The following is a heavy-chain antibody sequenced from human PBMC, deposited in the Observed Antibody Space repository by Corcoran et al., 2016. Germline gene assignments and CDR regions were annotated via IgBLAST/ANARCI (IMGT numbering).Heavy chain of an antibody. V-gene: IGHV4-39*01. CDR3: AILDQNSDAFDI. J-gene: IGHJ3*02. Sequence: QLQLQESGPGLVKPSETLSLTCTVSGGSISSSSYYWGWIRQPPGKGLEWIGSIYYSGSTYYNPSLKSRVTISVDTSKNQFSLKLSSVTAADTAVYYCAILDQNSDAFDIWGQGTMVTVSS. CDR2: IYYSGST. D-gene: IGHD2-15*01. CDR1: GGSISSSSYY.